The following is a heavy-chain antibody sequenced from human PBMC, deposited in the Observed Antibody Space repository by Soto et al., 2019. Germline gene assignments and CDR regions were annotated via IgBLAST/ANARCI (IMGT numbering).Heavy chain of an antibody. Sequence: ASVKVSCKASGYTFTSYYMHWVRQAPGQGLEWMGIINPSGGSTSYAQKFQGRVTMTRDTSTSTVYMGLSSLRSEDTAVYYCARDLAVDPSDYWGQGTLVTVYS. CDR2: INPSGGST. V-gene: IGHV1-46*01. CDR1: GYTFTSYY. D-gene: IGHD5-12*01. CDR3: ARDLAVDPSDY. J-gene: IGHJ4*02.